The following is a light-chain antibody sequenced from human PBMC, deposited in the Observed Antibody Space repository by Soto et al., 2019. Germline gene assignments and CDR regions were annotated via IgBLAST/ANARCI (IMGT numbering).Light chain of an antibody. CDR1: RSINTY. CDR3: QQTYSTPRT. CDR2: SAS. J-gene: IGKJ1*01. Sequence: DIQMTQSPSSLSASVGDRVTITCRASRSINTYVNWYQQRPGKAPELLIYSASSLHTGVPSRFSGSGAGTDFTFTINSLLPEDLAIYYCQQTYSTPRTFGQGTKVDIK. V-gene: IGKV1-39*01.